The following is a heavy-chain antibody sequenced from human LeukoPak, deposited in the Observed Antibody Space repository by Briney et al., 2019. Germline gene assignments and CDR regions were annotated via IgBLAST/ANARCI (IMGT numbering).Heavy chain of an antibody. CDR3: ARGNLVVVANPYKYYYYMDV. CDR2: INPNSGGT. CDR1: RYTFTVYY. D-gene: IGHD2-15*01. J-gene: IGHJ6*03. Sequence: ASVNVSCKPSRYTFTVYYMHWVRQAPGQGLEWMGWINPNSGGTNYAQKFQGRVTMTRDTSISTAYMELSRLRSDDTAVYYCARGNLVVVANPYKYYYYMDVWGKGTTVTVSS. V-gene: IGHV1-2*02.